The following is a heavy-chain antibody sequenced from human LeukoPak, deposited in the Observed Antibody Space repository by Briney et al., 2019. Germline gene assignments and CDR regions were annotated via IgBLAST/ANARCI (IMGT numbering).Heavy chain of an antibody. CDR3: ARDRGGPQYYYYYMDV. Sequence: ASVKVSCKASGGTFSSYAISWVRQAPGQGLEWMGIINPSSGSTSYAQRFQGRVTMTRDMSTSTVYMELSSLRSEDTAVYYCARDRGGPQYYYYYMDVWGKGTTVTVSS. D-gene: IGHD2-15*01. V-gene: IGHV1-46*01. CDR2: INPSSGST. CDR1: GGTFSSYA. J-gene: IGHJ6*03.